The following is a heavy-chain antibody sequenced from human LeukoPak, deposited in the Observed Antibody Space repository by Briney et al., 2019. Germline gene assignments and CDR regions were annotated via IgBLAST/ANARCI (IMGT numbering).Heavy chain of an antibody. CDR2: IHANSGKA. CDR3: ARGHDGGNRYFDN. V-gene: IGHV1-8*01. D-gene: IGHD4-23*01. Sequence: ASVKVPCKTSGYTFRDYEINWVRQAPGLGLEWVAWIHANSGKAGSAQKFQGRVTLTRDTSTETAFMELSGLTSDDSATYFCARGHDGGNRYFDNWGQGTLVTVSS. CDR1: GYTFRDYE. J-gene: IGHJ4*02.